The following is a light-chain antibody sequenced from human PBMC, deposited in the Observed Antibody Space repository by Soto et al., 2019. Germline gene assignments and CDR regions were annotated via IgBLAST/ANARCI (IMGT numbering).Light chain of an antibody. Sequence: AIQLTQSPSSLYASVGDRVTITCRASQAIRTALGWYQQKPGKVPKLLIYAASILQSGVPSRFSGSGSGTDFTLTISSLQPEDFATYYCQQSYSNPITFGQGTRLEIK. CDR3: QQSYSNPIT. CDR2: AAS. J-gene: IGKJ5*01. V-gene: IGKV1-6*01. CDR1: QAIRTA.